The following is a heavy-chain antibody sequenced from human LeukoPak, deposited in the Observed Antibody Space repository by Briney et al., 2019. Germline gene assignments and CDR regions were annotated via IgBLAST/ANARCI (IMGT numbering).Heavy chain of an antibody. CDR2: ISSSSSYI. Sequence: PGGSLRLSCTASGFTFSTYIMNWVRQAPGKGLEGVSSISSSSSYIYYADSVKGRFTISRDNAKNSLYLQMNSLRAEDTAVYYCARDVVTATGDFDYWGQGTLVTVSS. D-gene: IGHD2-15*01. V-gene: IGHV3-21*01. J-gene: IGHJ4*02. CDR3: ARDVVTATGDFDY. CDR1: GFTFSTYI.